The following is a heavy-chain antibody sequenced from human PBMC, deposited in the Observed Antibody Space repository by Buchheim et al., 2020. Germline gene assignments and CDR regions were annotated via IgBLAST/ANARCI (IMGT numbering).Heavy chain of an antibody. D-gene: IGHD1-7*01. J-gene: IGHJ4*02. CDR1: GGTFSNYA. Sequence: QVQLVQSGAEVKKPGSSVKVSCKTSGGTFSNYAISWVRQAPGQGLEWMGGIIPFLGTPKYAQRLQGRVTITAVDSTSTAHLELSSLRSEDTAVYYCARGITGTRGGFDYWGQGTL. CDR2: IIPFLGTP. CDR3: ARGITGTRGGFDY. V-gene: IGHV1-69*01.